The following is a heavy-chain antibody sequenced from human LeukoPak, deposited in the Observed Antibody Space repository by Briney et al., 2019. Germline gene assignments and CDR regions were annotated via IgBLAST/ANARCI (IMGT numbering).Heavy chain of an antibody. CDR3: AKDWHILTGRNCFDP. CDR2: VTSYNGDT. Sequence: ASVKVSCKASGGTFSSYAISRVRQAPGQGLEWMGWVTSYNGDTNYAQKFQGRVTMSADTSTSTAYMELRSLRFDDTAIYYCAKDWHILTGRNCFDPWGQGTLVTVSS. J-gene: IGHJ5*02. V-gene: IGHV1-18*01. CDR1: GGTFSSYA. D-gene: IGHD3-9*01.